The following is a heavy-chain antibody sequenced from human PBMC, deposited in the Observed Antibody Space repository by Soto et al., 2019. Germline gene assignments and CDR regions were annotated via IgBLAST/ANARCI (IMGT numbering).Heavy chain of an antibody. D-gene: IGHD1-26*01. V-gene: IGHV1-69*06. CDR3: ARSESYPGGWAY. J-gene: IGHJ4*02. CDR1: GGTFSSYA. CDR2: IFPIFGTP. Sequence: QVQLVQSGAEVKKPGSSVKVSCKASGGTFSSYAISWVRHAPGQGREWMGGIFPIFGTPNYAQKFQGRVKITPDKSPGPAYRELSSLRSEDTAVYYGARSESYPGGWAYWGQGTLGTVSS.